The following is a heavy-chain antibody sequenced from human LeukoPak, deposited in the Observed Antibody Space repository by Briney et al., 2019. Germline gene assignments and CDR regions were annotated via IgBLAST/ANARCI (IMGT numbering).Heavy chain of an antibody. Sequence: GGSLRLSCAASGFTFDDYGMSWVRQAPGKGLEWVSGINWDGGRTGYADSVKGRFIISRENSKNTLYLQMNSLRAEDTAVYYRARVYYGSGSLHYYYYYMDVWGKGTTVTISS. CDR2: INWDGGRT. J-gene: IGHJ6*03. CDR1: GFTFDDYG. D-gene: IGHD3-10*01. CDR3: ARVYYGSGSLHYYYYYMDV. V-gene: IGHV3-20*04.